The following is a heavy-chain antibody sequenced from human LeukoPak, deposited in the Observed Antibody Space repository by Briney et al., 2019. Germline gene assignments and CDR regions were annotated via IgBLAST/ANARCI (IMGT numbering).Heavy chain of an antibody. J-gene: IGHJ4*02. CDR2: IFYSGST. CDR1: GGSISSCY. CDR3: ARAGYSSGWLAYFDY. V-gene: IGHV4-59*01. D-gene: IGHD6-19*01. Sequence: SETLSLTCTVSGGSISSCYWSWIRQPPGKGLEWIGYIFYSGSTNYNPSLKSRVTISADTSRNQFSLKLSSVTAADKAVYYCARAGYSSGWLAYFDYWGQGTLVTVSS.